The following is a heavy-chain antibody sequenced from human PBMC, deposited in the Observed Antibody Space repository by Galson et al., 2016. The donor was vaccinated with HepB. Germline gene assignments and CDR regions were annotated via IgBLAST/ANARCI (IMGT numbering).Heavy chain of an antibody. V-gene: IGHV1-8*01. CDR2: LNPDTGDT. CDR3: VRVEAVAGRPTRYDPYYIDH. Sequence: SGYTFRSYNINWVRQAVGQGLEWMGWLNPDTGDTGYAQKFQGRFTITKDTSRDTAFMELSSLRSEDTAVYFCVRVEAVAGRPTRYDPYYIDHWGQGTLVTVSS. CDR1: GYTFRSYN. J-gene: IGHJ4*02. D-gene: IGHD2-2*01.